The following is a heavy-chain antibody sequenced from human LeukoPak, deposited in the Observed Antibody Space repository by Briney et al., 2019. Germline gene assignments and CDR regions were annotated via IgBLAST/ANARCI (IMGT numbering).Heavy chain of an antibody. J-gene: IGHJ4*02. V-gene: IGHV4-59*01. CDR1: GGSISSYY. D-gene: IGHD6-13*01. CDR3: ARVTGYRIEDYFDY. Sequence: SETLSLTCTVSGGSISSYYWSWIRQPPGKGLEWIGYIYYSGSTNYNPSLKSRVTISVEMSKNEFSLKLRSVTAADTAVYYCARVTGYRIEDYFDYWGQGTLVTVSS. CDR2: IYYSGST.